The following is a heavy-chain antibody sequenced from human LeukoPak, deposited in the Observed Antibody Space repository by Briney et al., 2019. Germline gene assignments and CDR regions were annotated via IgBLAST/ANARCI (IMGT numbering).Heavy chain of an antibody. CDR3: AREAIKYSSGWYYFDY. Sequence: SQTLSLTCTVSGYSISSGYYWGWIRQPPGKGLEWIGSIYHSGSTYYNPSLKSRVTISVDTSKNQFSLKLSSVTAADTAVYYCAREAIKYSSGWYYFDYWGQGTLVTVSS. V-gene: IGHV4-38-2*02. D-gene: IGHD6-19*01. J-gene: IGHJ4*02. CDR1: GYSISSGYY. CDR2: IYHSGST.